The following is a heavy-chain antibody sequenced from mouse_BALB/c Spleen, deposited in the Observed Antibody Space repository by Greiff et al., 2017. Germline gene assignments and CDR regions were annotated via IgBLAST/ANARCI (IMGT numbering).Heavy chain of an antibody. Sequence: QVHVKQSGAELAKPGASVKMSCKASGYTFTSYWMHWVKQRPGQGLEWIGYINPSTGYTEYNQKFKDKATLTADKSSSTAYMQLSSLTSEDSAVYYCAFYGYYAMDYWGQGTSVTVSS. CDR3: AFYGYYAMDY. J-gene: IGHJ4*01. D-gene: IGHD1-2*01. V-gene: IGHV1-7*01. CDR2: INPSTGYT. CDR1: GYTFTSYW.